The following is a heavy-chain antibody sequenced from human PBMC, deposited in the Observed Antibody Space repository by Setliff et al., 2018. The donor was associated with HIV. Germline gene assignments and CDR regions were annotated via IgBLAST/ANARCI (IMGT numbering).Heavy chain of an antibody. CDR1: SGSISSYY. J-gene: IGHJ4*02. CDR2: IFYSGST. V-gene: IGHV4-59*12. D-gene: IGHD3-10*01. Sequence: SETLSLTCTVSSGSISSYYWIWIRQPPGKGLEWIGHIFYSGSTYHNPSLTSRVTISVDTSNNKFSLRLTSVTAADTALYYCARGAPYGSGRHRWNSWGQGTLVTVSS. CDR3: ARGAPYGSGRHRWNS.